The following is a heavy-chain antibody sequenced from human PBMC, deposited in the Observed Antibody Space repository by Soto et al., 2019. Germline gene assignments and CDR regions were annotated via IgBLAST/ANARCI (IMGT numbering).Heavy chain of an antibody. CDR2: IYYLGNT. J-gene: IGHJ4*02. D-gene: IGHD3-22*01. Sequence: SETLSLTCTVSGASIRSSSSYWGWIRQPPGKGLEWVGSIYYLGNTYYNPSLGSRVTISLDTSKNQFSLRLSSVTAADTAVFYCAVLYPYESNGYHHAYWGQGYLVTVSS. V-gene: IGHV4-39*01. CDR3: AVLYPYESNGYHHAY. CDR1: GASIRSSSSY.